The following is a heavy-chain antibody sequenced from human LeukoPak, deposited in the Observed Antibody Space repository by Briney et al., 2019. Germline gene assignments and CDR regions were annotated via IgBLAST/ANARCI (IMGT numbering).Heavy chain of an antibody. V-gene: IGHV3-21*01. CDR1: GFSFSIYS. D-gene: IGHD1-26*01. CDR3: ARGEPWSYSLGY. Sequence: GGSLRLSCAASGFSFSIYSMNWVRQAPGKGLEWVSSITSSSSYIYYADSVKGRFTISRDNAKNSLYLQMNSLRAEDTAVYYCARGEPWSYSLGYWGQGTLVTVSS. CDR2: ITSSSSYI. J-gene: IGHJ4*02.